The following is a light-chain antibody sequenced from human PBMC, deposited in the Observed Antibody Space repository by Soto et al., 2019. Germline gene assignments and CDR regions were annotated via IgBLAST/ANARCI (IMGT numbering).Light chain of an antibody. J-gene: IGKJ2*01. CDR2: SAS. Sequence: EIAMTQSPATLSVSPGDRATLSCRSSQSISTELAWYQQKPCQPPTLLLYSASTRATGGPARSTGSGSGSEFPLTISGLQSEYFAVYYCQQVHNCPLTVGHGTRMEI. V-gene: IGKV3-15*01. CDR3: QQVHNCPLT. CDR1: QSISTE.